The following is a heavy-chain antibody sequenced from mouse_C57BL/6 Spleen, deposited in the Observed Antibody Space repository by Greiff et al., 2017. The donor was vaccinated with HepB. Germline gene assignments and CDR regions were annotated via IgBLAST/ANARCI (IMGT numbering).Heavy chain of an antibody. V-gene: IGHV1-61*01. CDR3: ARYPTAQTSTGYAMDY. D-gene: IGHD3-2*02. J-gene: IGHJ4*01. CDR2: IYPSDSET. Sequence: QVQLQQPGAELVRPGSSVKLSCKASGYTFTSYWMDWVKQRPGQGLEWIGNIYPSDSETHYNQKFKDKATLTVGKSSSTAYMQLSSLTSEDSAVYYCARYPTAQTSTGYAMDYWGQGTSVTVSS. CDR1: GYTFTSYW.